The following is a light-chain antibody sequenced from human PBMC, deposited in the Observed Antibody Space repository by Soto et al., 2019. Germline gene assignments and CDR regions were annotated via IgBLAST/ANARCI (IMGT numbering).Light chain of an antibody. CDR3: QSYDSNLSGLV. Sequence: QSVLTQPPSVSGAPGQRVTISCTGSSSNIGAGFDVHWYQQVPATAPKLIIFGNNNRPSGVPDRFSGSKSCTSASLAITGLQAEDEADYFCQSYDSNLSGLVFGGGTKLTVL. J-gene: IGLJ2*01. CDR2: GNN. V-gene: IGLV1-40*01. CDR1: SSNIGAGFD.